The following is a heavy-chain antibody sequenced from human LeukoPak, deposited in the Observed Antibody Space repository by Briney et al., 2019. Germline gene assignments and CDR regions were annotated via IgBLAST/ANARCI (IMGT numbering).Heavy chain of an antibody. CDR3: AREVAATPYFDY. Sequence: ASVKVSCKASGYTFTGYYMHWVRQAPGQGLEWMGWINPNSGGTNYAQKFQGWVTMTRNTSISTAYMELSRLRSDDTAVYYCAREVAATPYFDYWGQGTLVTVSS. J-gene: IGHJ4*02. CDR2: INPNSGGT. V-gene: IGHV1-2*04. D-gene: IGHD2-15*01. CDR1: GYTFTGYY.